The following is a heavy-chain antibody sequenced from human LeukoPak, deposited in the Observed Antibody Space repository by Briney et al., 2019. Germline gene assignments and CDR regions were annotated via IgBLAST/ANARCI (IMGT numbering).Heavy chain of an antibody. Sequence: SQTLSLTCTDSGGSISSGGYSWSWIRQPPGKGLEWIGYIYHSGSTYYNPSLKSRVTISVDRSKNQFSLKLSSVTAADTAVYYCAREVGATDYFDYWGQGTLVTVSS. CDR3: AREVGATDYFDY. CDR1: GGSISSGGYS. V-gene: IGHV4-30-2*01. CDR2: IYHSGST. J-gene: IGHJ4*02. D-gene: IGHD1-26*01.